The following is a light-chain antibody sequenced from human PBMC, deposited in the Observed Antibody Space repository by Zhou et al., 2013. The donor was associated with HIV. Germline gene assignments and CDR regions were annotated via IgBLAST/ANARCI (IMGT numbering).Light chain of an antibody. CDR1: QSVSSY. J-gene: IGKJ5*01. V-gene: IGKV3-11*01. Sequence: EIVLTQSPATLSLSPGEGATLSCRASQSVSSYLAWYQQKPGQAPRLLIYDASSRATGIPARFSGGGSGTDFTLTISSLEPEDFAVYYCQQRGNWPPSITFGQGHDWRFN. CDR3: QQRGNWPPSIT. CDR2: DAS.